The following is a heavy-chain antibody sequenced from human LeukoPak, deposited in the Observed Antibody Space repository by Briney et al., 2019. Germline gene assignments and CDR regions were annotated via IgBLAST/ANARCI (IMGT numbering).Heavy chain of an antibody. V-gene: IGHV4-39*07. D-gene: IGHD3-16*02. CDR2: IYHSGNT. CDR3: ARMRDYVWGSYRYTQPFDY. Sequence: PSETLSLTCTVSGASISSSTDYWGWIRQPPGKGLEWIANIYHSGNTYYNPSLKSRVTISVDTSKNQFSLKLNSVTAADTAVYYCARMRDYVWGSYRYTQPFDYWGQGTLVTVSS. CDR1: GASISSSTDY. J-gene: IGHJ4*02.